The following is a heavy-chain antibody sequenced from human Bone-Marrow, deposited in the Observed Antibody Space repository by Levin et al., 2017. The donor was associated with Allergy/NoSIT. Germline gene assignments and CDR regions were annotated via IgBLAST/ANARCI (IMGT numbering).Heavy chain of an antibody. CDR3: ARGGELRDAFDI. CDR1: AFTFSDYY. D-gene: IGHD1-7*01. Sequence: GESLKISCAASAFTFSDYYMSWIRQAPGKGLEWVSYISSSGSTIYYADSVKGRFTISRDNAKNSLYLQMNSLRAEDTAVYYCARGGELRDAFDIWGQGTMVTVSS. CDR2: ISSSGSTI. J-gene: IGHJ3*02. V-gene: IGHV3-11*01.